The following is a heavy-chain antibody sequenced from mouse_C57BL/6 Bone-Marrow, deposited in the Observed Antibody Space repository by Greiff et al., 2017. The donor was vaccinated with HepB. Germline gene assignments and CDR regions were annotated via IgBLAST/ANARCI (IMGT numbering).Heavy chain of an antibody. D-gene: IGHD1-1*01. CDR2: ISSGGSYT. Sequence: EVKVVESGGDLVKPGGSLKLSCAASGFTFSSYGMSWVRQTPDKRLEWVATISSGGSYTYYPDSVKGRFTISRDNAKNTLYLQMSSLKSEDTAMYYCARPIYYYGSSGAYWGQGTLVTVSA. J-gene: IGHJ3*01. CDR1: GFTFSSYG. CDR3: ARPIYYYGSSGAY. V-gene: IGHV5-6*01.